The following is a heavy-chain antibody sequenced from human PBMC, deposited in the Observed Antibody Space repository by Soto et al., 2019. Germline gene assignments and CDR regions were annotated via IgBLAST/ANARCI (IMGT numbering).Heavy chain of an antibody. CDR1: GGSISSGGYY. D-gene: IGHD6-13*01. CDR3: ARVENMAAAGRVDY. J-gene: IGHJ4*02. Sequence: TSETLSLTCTVSGGSISSGGYYWSWIRQHPGKGLEWIGYIYYSGSTYYNPSLKSRVTISVDTSKNQFSLKLSSVTAADTAVYYCARVENMAAAGRVDYWGQGTLVTVSS. V-gene: IGHV4-31*03. CDR2: IYYSGST.